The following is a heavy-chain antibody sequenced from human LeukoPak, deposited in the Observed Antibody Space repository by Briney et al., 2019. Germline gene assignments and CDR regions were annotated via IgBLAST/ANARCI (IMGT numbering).Heavy chain of an antibody. V-gene: IGHV3-33*01. J-gene: IGHJ4*02. CDR2: IWYDGSNK. CDR3: ARDYLPTTVTSRFDY. Sequence: GGSLRLSCAASGFTFSSYGMHWVRQAPGKGLEWVAVIWYDGSNKYYADSVKGRFTISRDNFKNTLYLQMNSLRAEDTAVYYCARDYLPTTVTSRFDYWGQGTLVTVSS. D-gene: IGHD4-17*01. CDR1: GFTFSSYG.